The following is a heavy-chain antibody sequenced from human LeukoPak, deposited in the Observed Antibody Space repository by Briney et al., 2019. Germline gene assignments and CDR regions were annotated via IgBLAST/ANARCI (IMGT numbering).Heavy chain of an antibody. V-gene: IGHV3-23*01. CDR2: ISGSGGST. D-gene: IGHD2-21*01. CDR3: AKAPVTTCRGAYCYPFDY. Sequence: PGGSLRLSCAAYGFTFSNAWMNWVRQAPGKGQEWDSAISGSGGSTYYADSVKGRFTISRDSSKNTLFLQMNRLRPEDAAVYYCAKAPVTTCRGAYCYPFDYWGQGTLVTVSS. CDR1: GFTFSNAW. J-gene: IGHJ4*02.